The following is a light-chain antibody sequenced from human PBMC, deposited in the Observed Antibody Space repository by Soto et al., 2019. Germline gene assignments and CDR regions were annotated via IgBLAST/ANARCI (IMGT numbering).Light chain of an antibody. CDR1: SSDVGDYNF. Sequence: QSALTQPASVSGSPGQSITLSCTGDSSDVGDYNFVSWYQQHPGKAPKLIIYEVSNRPSGVSDRFSGSKSGNTASLTITGLHAEDEADYYCISYTSDNTYVFGTGTKLTVL. V-gene: IGLV2-14*01. CDR2: EVS. J-gene: IGLJ1*01. CDR3: ISYTSDNTYV.